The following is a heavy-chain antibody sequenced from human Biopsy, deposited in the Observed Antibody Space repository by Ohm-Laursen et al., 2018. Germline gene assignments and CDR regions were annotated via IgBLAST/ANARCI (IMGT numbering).Heavy chain of an antibody. V-gene: IGHV3-21*01. CDR3: ARSRGSSGIATIYYYGMDV. J-gene: IGHJ6*02. CDR2: ISSSSDNI. D-gene: IGHD3-10*01. CDR1: GFTLSSYS. Sequence: LRLSCAAPGFTLSSYSMNWVRQTPGKGLEWASTISSSSDNIYYVDSVKGRFTISRDNAKNSLYLQMNSLRAEDTAVYYCARSRGSSGIATIYYYGMDVWGQGTTVTVSS.